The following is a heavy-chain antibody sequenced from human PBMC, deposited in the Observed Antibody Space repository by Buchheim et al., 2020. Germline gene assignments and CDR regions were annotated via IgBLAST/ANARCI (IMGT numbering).Heavy chain of an antibody. CDR3: ARDGYNNFGEYFAMDV. CDR1: GGSINRGGYY. J-gene: IGHJ6*02. CDR2: IYYTGAT. D-gene: IGHD4-11*01. V-gene: IGHV4-31*01. Sequence: QMQLQESGPGLVKPLQTLSLTCTVSGGSINRGGYYWSWIRQHSVRGLEWIGYIYYTGATYYSTSLKSLVSISVHISKNPFSLRVNSVTAADTAVYFCARDGYNNFGEYFAMDVWGQGT.